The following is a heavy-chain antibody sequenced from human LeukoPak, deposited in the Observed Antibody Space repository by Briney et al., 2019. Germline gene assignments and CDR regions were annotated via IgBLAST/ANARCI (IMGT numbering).Heavy chain of an antibody. J-gene: IGHJ5*02. D-gene: IGHD4-17*01. Sequence: SETLSLTCTVSGDYISSYYWSWIRQPPGKGLEWIGYIYYSGSTNYNPSLKSRVTISVDRSKNQFFLNLSSVTAADTAVYYCARDYGDYGGWFDPWGQGTLVTVSS. CDR3: ARDYGDYGGWFDP. CDR1: GDYISSYY. V-gene: IGHV4-59*01. CDR2: IYYSGST.